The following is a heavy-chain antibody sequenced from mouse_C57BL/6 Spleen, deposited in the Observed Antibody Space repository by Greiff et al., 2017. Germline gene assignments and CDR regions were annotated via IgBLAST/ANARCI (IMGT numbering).Heavy chain of an antibody. CDR3: TGDGNYGYFDV. CDR1: GFTFSNYW. CDR2: IRLKSDNYAT. V-gene: IGHV6-3*01. J-gene: IGHJ1*03. Sequence: EVMLVESGGGLVQPGGSMKLSCVASGFTFSNYWLNWVRQSPEKGLEWVAQIRLKSDNYATHYAESVKGRFTISRDDSKSSDYLQMNNLRAEDTGIYYCTGDGNYGYFDVWGTGTTVTVSS. D-gene: IGHD2-1*01.